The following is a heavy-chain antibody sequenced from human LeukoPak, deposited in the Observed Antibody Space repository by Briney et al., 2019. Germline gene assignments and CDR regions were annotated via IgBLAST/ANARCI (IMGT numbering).Heavy chain of an antibody. V-gene: IGHV3-48*03. J-gene: IGHJ4*02. CDR2: ISSSGSTI. CDR1: GFTFSSYE. CDR3: ARLDVETAGDY. Sequence: GGSLRLSCAASGFTFSSYEMNWVRQAPGKGLEWVSYISSSGSTIYYADSVKGRFTISRDNAKNSLYLQMNSLRAEDTAVYYCARLDVETAGDYWVRGTLDTVSS. D-gene: IGHD5-18*01.